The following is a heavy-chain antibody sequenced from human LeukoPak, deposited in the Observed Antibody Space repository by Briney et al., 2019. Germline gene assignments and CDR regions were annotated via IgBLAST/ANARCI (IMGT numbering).Heavy chain of an antibody. Sequence: PGGSLRRSCAASGFTFSSFAMRWVRHAQGQGLEGVSGISGSGGSTFDADSVKGRSSITRDNFKNTLHLQMNSLRAEDTAVYYCAKSYSSGYPTGSDYWGQGTLVTVSS. J-gene: IGHJ4*02. D-gene: IGHD3-22*01. V-gene: IGHV3-23*01. CDR2: ISGSGGST. CDR1: GFTFSSFA. CDR3: AKSYSSGYPTGSDY.